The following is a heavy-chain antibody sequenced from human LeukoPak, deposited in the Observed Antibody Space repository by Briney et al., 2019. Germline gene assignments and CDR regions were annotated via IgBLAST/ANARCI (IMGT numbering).Heavy chain of an antibody. D-gene: IGHD2-8*01. CDR2: IHYSGST. Sequence: PSETLSLTCTVSGGSISSSYWSWIRQPPGKGLEWIGYIHYSGSTNYNPSLKSRVTISVDTSKNQFSLKLNSVTAADTAVYYCARLMGGLFDSWGQGTLVTVSS. CDR1: GGSISSSY. J-gene: IGHJ4*02. CDR3: ARLMGGLFDS. V-gene: IGHV4-59*01.